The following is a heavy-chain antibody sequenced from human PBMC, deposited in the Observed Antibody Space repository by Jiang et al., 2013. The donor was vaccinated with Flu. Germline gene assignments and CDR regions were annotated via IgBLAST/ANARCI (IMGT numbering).Heavy chain of an antibody. V-gene: IGHV4-39*01. J-gene: IGHJ4*02. Sequence: GPGLVKPSETLSLTCTVSGGSISSSSYYWGWIRQPPGKGLEWIGSIYYSGSTYYNPSLKSRVTISVDTSKNQFSLKLSSVTAADTAVYYCARHAKIVVVPGAVDYWGQGTLVTVSS. CDR1: GGSISSSSYY. D-gene: IGHD2-2*01. CDR3: ARHAKIVVVPGAVDY. CDR2: IYYSGST.